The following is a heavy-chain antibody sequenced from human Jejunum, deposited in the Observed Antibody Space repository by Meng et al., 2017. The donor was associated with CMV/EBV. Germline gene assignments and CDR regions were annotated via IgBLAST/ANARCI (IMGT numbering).Heavy chain of an antibody. CDR1: GLTFSNYG. D-gene: IGHD6-13*01. Sequence: CAASGLTFSNYGMNWVRQAPGRGLEWVSFVSTSESTTYYADSVKGRFTISRDNAKNSLYLQMNSLRAEDTGIYYCARDQPVAAADYWGQGTLVTVSS. CDR3: ARDQPVAAADY. J-gene: IGHJ4*02. CDR2: VSTSESTT. V-gene: IGHV3-48*03.